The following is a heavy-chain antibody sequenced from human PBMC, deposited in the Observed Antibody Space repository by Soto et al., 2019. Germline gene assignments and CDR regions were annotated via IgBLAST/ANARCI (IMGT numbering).Heavy chain of an antibody. V-gene: IGHV1-46*01. CDR1: GYTFTTLY. J-gene: IGHJ4*02. CDR3: ARDPIRDGYNNGLDY. D-gene: IGHD5-12*01. Sequence: GASVKVSCKASGYTFTTLYVHWVRQAPGQGLEWVGLINPIGGSTKYAQDFQGRLTLTRDTSTSTVYMVLSSLTSEDTAVYYCARDPIRDGYNNGLDYWGRGTLVTVSS. CDR2: INPIGGST.